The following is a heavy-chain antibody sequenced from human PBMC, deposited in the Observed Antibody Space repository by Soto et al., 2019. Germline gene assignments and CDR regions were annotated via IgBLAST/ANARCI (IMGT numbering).Heavy chain of an antibody. Sequence: SETLSLTCTVSGYPISTGYYWAWVRQSPGKGLEWIGSVYRSGAAYYSPSLKSRVTISVDTSKNQFSLHLRSVTATDAAVYYCARDYPYALDVACYFDVWGPGTSVTVSS. CDR3: ARDYPYALDVACYFDV. CDR2: VYRSGAA. J-gene: IGHJ4*02. D-gene: IGHD5-12*01. CDR1: GYPISTGYY. V-gene: IGHV4-38-2*02.